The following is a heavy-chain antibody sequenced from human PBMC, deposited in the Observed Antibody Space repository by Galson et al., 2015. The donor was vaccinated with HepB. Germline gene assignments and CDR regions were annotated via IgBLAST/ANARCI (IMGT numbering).Heavy chain of an antibody. V-gene: IGHV3-23*01. CDR1: GFTFSTYA. CDR2: ISASSGST. D-gene: IGHD3-3*01. CDR3: AKEGGVVILTPIDY. Sequence: SLRLSCAASGFTFSTYAMSWVRQAPGKGLEWVSAISASSGSTYYADSVKGRFTISRDNSKNTLYLQMSSLRAEDTAVYYCAKEGGVVILTPIDYWGQGTLVTVSS. J-gene: IGHJ4*02.